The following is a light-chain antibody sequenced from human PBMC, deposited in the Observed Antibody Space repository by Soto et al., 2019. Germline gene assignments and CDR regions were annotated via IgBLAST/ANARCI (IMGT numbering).Light chain of an antibody. CDR1: QDISNY. J-gene: IGKJ4*01. Sequence: DIQMTQSPSSLSASVGDRVTITCQASQDISNYFNWYQQKPGKAPKILIYDVSVLEAGVPYRFSGGGSGTHFTLTISSLQAEDAATYYCQQFDNLPLTFGGGTKVEIK. CDR2: DVS. CDR3: QQFDNLPLT. V-gene: IGKV1-33*01.